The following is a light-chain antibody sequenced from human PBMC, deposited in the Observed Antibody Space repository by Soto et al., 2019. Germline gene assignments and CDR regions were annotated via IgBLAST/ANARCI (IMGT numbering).Light chain of an antibody. CDR3: CSYAGSYVV. J-gene: IGLJ2*01. CDR2: DVS. CDR1: SSDVGGYNY. Sequence: QSDRTQPRSVSGSPGQSVTGSCTGTSSDVGGYNYVSWYQQHPGKVPKLMIFDVSKRPSGVPDRFSGSKSGNTASLTISGLQAEDEADYYCCSYAGSYVVFGGATKLTVL. V-gene: IGLV2-11*01.